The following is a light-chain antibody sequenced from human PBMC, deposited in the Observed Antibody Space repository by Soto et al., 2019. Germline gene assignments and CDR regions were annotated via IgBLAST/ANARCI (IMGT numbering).Light chain of an antibody. CDR3: QQYGNSPIT. J-gene: IGKJ5*01. CDR2: DAS. CDR1: PSVSSSR. V-gene: IGKV3D-20*01. Sequence: DIVLTQSPATLSLSPGERVTLSCGASPSVSSSRLAWYQQKPGQAPRLLMYDASRRAFGIPDRFSGSGSGTDFTLTISRLEPEDFAVYYCQQYGNSPITFGQGTRLEL.